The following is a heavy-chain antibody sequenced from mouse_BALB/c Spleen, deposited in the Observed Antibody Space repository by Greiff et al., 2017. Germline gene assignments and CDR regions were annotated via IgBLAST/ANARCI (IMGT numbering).Heavy chain of an antibody. V-gene: IGHV1S41*01. CDR3: AREGTGTGFDY. J-gene: IGHJ2*01. CDR1: GYTFTSYW. CDR2: IAPGSGST. Sequence: DLVKPGASVKLSCKASGYTFTSYWINWIKQRPGQGLEWIGRIAPGSGSTYYNEMFKGKATLTVDTSSSTAYIQLSSLSSEDSAVYFCAREGTGTGFDYWGQGTTLTV. D-gene: IGHD4-1*01.